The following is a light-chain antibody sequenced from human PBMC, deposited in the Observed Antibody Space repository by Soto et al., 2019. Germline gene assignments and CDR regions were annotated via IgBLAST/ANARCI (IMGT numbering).Light chain of an antibody. Sequence: DIPMTQSPSTLSASVGDRVTITCRASQSLSNWLAWYQQKAGKAPKLLIYRASSLESGVPSRFSGSGSGTEFTLTISSLQPDDFATYYCQQYNSYPWTFGQGTKVEIK. CDR3: QQYNSYPWT. CDR2: RAS. J-gene: IGKJ1*01. CDR1: QSLSNW. V-gene: IGKV1-5*03.